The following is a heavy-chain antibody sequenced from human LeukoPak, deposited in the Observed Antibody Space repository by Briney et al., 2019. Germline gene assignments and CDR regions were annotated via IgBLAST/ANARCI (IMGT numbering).Heavy chain of an antibody. CDR2: ISGSGGST. CDR1: GFIVTNYA. J-gene: IGHJ4*02. Sequence: GGSLRLSCAASGFIVTNYAMTWVRQAPGKGLEWVSAISGSGGSTYYADSVKGRFTISRDNSKNTLYLQVNSLRAEDTAVYYCAKERRITMIVVVIKESYFDYWGQGTLVTVSS. D-gene: IGHD3-22*01. CDR3: AKERRITMIVVVIKESYFDY. V-gene: IGHV3-23*01.